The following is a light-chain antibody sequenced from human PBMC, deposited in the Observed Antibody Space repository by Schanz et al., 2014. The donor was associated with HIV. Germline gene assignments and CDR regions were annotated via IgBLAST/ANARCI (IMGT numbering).Light chain of an antibody. CDR3: QQYSTYPHT. CDR2: KAS. Sequence: DIQLPPSPSTLSASVGDRVTITCRARQDIRARLAWYQQKPGKAPNLLISKASALGGGVPARFSGSGSRSQFTLTISNLEPDDCAIYYCQQYSTYPHTLGQGTKL. CDR1: QDIRAR. V-gene: IGKV1-5*03. J-gene: IGKJ2*01.